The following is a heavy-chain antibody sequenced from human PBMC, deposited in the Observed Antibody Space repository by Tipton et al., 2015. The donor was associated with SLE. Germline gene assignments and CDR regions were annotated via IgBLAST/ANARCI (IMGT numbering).Heavy chain of an antibody. Sequence: GLVKPSETLSLTCGVYGESFLGYFWTWIRQPPGKGLEWIGEIIHSGTTNYNPSLKSRVIISLDTSKNQFSLKLSSVTAADTALYYCARDADYTHYNYFDPWGQGTLVTVSS. CDR3: ARDADYTHYNYFDP. D-gene: IGHD4-11*01. CDR2: IIHSGTT. V-gene: IGHV4-34*12. CDR1: GESFLGYF. J-gene: IGHJ5*02.